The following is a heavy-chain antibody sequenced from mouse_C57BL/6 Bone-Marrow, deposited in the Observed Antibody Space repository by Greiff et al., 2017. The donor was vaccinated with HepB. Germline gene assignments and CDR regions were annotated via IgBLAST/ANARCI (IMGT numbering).Heavy chain of an antibody. Sequence: QVQLQQPGAELVKPGASVKLSCKASGYTFTSYWMQWVKHRPGQGLEWIGEIDPSDSYTNYNQKFKGKATLTVDTSSSTAYMQLSSLTSEDSAVYYCAGAWFAYWGQGTLVTVSA. CDR1: GYTFTSYW. V-gene: IGHV1-50*01. CDR2: IDPSDSYT. J-gene: IGHJ3*01. CDR3: AGAWFAY.